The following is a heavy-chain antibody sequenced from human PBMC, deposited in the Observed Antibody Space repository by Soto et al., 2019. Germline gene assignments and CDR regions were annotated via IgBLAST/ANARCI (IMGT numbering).Heavy chain of an antibody. Sequence: GGSLRLSCAASGFAFSSCAMTWVRQTPGKGLEWVSLISSSGGSTYYADSVKGRFTISRDNSKNTLYLQMNSLRAGDTAVYYCAKGMARGIVSAFDLWGQGT. CDR1: GFAFSSCA. D-gene: IGHD3-10*01. CDR3: AKGMARGIVSAFDL. J-gene: IGHJ3*01. CDR2: ISSSGGST. V-gene: IGHV3-23*01.